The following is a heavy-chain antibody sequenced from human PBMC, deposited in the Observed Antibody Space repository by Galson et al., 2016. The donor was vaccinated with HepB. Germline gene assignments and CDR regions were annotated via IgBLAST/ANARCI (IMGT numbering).Heavy chain of an antibody. Sequence: SVKVSCKASGYNFAASAITWVRQAPGQGLEWMGWIVANNGNTNYAQKFQGRVTLTTDTSTTTAYMELRSLRSDDTAVYYCARVGSCWYEGWFDPWGQGTLVTVSS. CDR1: GYNFAASA. CDR3: ARVGSCWYEGWFDP. D-gene: IGHD6-19*01. V-gene: IGHV1-18*01. CDR2: IVANNGNT. J-gene: IGHJ5*02.